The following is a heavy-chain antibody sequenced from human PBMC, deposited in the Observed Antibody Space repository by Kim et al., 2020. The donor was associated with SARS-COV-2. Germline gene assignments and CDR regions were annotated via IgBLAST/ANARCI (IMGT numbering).Heavy chain of an antibody. CDR3: VGCSKDWFGIDY. CDR2: IAPNAYT. D-gene: IGHD3-10*01. J-gene: IGHJ4*02. CDR1: GFTFTNYW. V-gene: IGHV3-74*01. Sequence: GGSLRLSCATSGFTFTNYWMHWVRQSPGKGLVWVSRIAPNAYTNYADSVKGRFTIFRDNAKNTVNLQMNSLRVEDTVVYYCVGCSKDWFGIDYWGQGILVAVPS.